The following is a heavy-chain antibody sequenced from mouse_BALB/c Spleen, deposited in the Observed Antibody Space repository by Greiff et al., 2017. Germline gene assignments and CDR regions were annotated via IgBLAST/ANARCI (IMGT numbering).Heavy chain of an antibody. CDR2: ISYSGST. J-gene: IGHJ4*01. V-gene: IGHV3-8*02. CDR3: ERWGSSPGYYAMDY. Sequence: EVQLQESGPRLVKPSQTLSLTCSVTGDSITSCYWNWIRKFPGNKLEYMGYISYSGSTYYNPSLKSRISITPDTSKNQYYLQLKSVTTEDTATYYYERWGSSPGYYAMDYWGQGTSVTVSS. D-gene: IGHD1-1*01. CDR1: GDSITSCY.